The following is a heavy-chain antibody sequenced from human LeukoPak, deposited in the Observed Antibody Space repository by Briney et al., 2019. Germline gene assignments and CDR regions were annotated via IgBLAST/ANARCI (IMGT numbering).Heavy chain of an antibody. CDR1: GYTFTGYY. J-gene: IGHJ4*02. CDR2: INPNSGGT. Sequence: ASAKVSCKASGYTFTGYYMHWVRQAPGQGLEWMGWINPNSGGTNYAQKFQGWVTMTRDTSISTAYMELSRLRSDDTAVYYCARAPGYSYGSSFDYWGQGTLVTVSS. D-gene: IGHD5-18*01. CDR3: ARAPGYSYGSSFDY. V-gene: IGHV1-2*04.